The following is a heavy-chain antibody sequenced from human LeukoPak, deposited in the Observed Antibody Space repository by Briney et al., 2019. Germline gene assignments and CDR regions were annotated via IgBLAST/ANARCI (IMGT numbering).Heavy chain of an antibody. J-gene: IGHJ4*02. CDR2: MNPNSGNT. CDR1: GYTFSSSD. Sequence: ASVKVSCKASGYTFSSSDTNWVRQATGQGLEWMGWMNPNSGNTGYVQKFQGRVTMTTNTSISTAYMELSSLRSEDTAVYYCARGFTYCSSTSCYTLDYWGQGTLVTVSS. D-gene: IGHD2-2*02. V-gene: IGHV1-8*01. CDR3: ARGFTYCSSTSCYTLDY.